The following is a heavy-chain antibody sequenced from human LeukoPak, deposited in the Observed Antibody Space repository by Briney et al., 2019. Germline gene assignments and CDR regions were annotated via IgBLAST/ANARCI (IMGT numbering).Heavy chain of an antibody. D-gene: IGHD2-8*01. CDR3: ARPYCTNGVCPSDY. Sequence: AGESLKISCKGSGYSFTTYWIGWVRQMPGKGLEWMGVIYPGDSDTRYSPSFQGQVTISVDKSINAAYLQWNSLKASDTAMYYCARPYCTNGVCPSDYWGQGTLVTVSS. CDR2: IYPGDSDT. J-gene: IGHJ4*02. V-gene: IGHV5-51*01. CDR1: GYSFTTYW.